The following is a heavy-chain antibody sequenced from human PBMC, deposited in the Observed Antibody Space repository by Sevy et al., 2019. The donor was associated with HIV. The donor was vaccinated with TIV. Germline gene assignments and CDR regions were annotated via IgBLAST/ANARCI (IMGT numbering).Heavy chain of an antibody. CDR2: ISHDGINE. V-gene: IGHV3-30*18. Sequence: GGSLRLSCIGSGFSFSYYGIHWVRQFPGKGLDWVALISHDGINEYYADSVKGRFTISRDNSKNTVYLEMNSLRNEDTAIYFCANAYSGSYSHSYLYALDVWAKGPRSPSP. CDR1: GFSFSYYG. CDR3: ANAYSGSYSHSYLYALDV. D-gene: IGHD1-26*01. J-gene: IGHJ6*02.